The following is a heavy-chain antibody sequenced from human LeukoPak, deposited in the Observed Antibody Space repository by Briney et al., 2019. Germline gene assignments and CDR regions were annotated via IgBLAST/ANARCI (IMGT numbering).Heavy chain of an antibody. J-gene: IGHJ6*03. Sequence: SETLSLTCTVSGYSISSGYYWGWIRQPPGKGLEWIGSIYHSGSTYYNPSLKSRVTISVDTSKNQFSLKLSSVTAADTAVYYCARTSRGPPYCSGGSCYSPDYYYMDVWGKGTTVTVSS. CDR1: GYSISSGYY. CDR3: ARTSRGPPYCSGGSCYSPDYYYMDV. V-gene: IGHV4-38-2*02. CDR2: IYHSGST. D-gene: IGHD2-15*01.